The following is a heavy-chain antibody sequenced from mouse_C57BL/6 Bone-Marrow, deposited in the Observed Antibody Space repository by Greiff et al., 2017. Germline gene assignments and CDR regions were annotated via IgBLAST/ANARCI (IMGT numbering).Heavy chain of an antibody. CDR2: ISSGGSYT. V-gene: IGHV5-6*01. CDR1: GFTFSSYG. J-gene: IGHJ3*01. CDR3: AIYYYGSSLFAY. Sequence: EVLLVESGGDFVKPGGSLKLSCAASGFTFSSYGMSWVRQTPDKRLEWVATISSGGSYTYYPDSVKGRFTISRDKAKNTLYLQMSSLKSEDTAMYYCAIYYYGSSLFAYWGQGTLVTVSA. D-gene: IGHD1-1*01.